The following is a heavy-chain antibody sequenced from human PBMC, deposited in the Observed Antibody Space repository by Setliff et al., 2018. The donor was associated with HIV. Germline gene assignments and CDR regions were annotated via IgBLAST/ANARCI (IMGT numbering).Heavy chain of an antibody. J-gene: IGHJ3*02. D-gene: IGHD2-15*01. V-gene: IGHV4-61*01. CDR1: GGSVSSGNYY. Sequence: SETLSLTCSVSGGSVSSGNYYWSWIRQPPGKGLEWIGYIYYSGSIKYNPSLKSRVTISVDTSKNQFSLKLSSVTAAVTAVYYCARVGSWDGVEYHDALDIWGRGTMVTVSS. CDR3: ARVGSWDGVEYHDALDI. CDR2: IYYSGSI.